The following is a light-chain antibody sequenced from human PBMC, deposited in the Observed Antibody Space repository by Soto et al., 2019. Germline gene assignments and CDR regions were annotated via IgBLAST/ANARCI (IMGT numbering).Light chain of an antibody. CDR2: EVS. CDR3: SSYTRSTSYV. J-gene: IGLJ1*01. Sequence: QSALTQPASVSGSPGQSITISCTGTSSDVGGYNYVSWYQQHPGKAPKLMIYEVSNRPSGVSNRSSGSKSGNTASLTISGLQAEDEADYYCSSYTRSTSYVFGNGTKVTV. CDR1: SSDVGGYNY. V-gene: IGLV2-14*01.